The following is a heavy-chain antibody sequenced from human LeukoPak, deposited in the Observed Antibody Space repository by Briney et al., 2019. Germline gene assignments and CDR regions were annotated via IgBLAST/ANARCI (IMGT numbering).Heavy chain of an antibody. CDR3: ARSYGTDG. CDR1: GFSVTIDW. V-gene: IGHV3-74*01. J-gene: IGHJ6*01. Sequence: PGGSLRPSQAADGFSVTIDWMNSVRQAPGKGPVWVSRINSDGSSTIYADSVKGRFTISRDNAKSTLYLQMNSLRAEDTAVYYWARSYGTDGWGQGTTVTVSS. CDR2: INSDGSST.